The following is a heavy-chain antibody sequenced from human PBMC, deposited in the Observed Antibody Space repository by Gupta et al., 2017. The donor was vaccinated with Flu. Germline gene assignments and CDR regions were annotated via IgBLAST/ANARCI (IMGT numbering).Heavy chain of an antibody. Sequence: EVQLLESGGGLVQPGGSLRLSCAASGFTFSSYAMSWVRQAPGKGLEWVSAISGSGGSTYFADSVKGRFTISRDNSKNTLYLQMNSLRAEDTAVYYCAKDRREGNGYYDFWSGYRTTPGSGMDVWGQGTTVTVSS. V-gene: IGHV3-23*01. CDR3: AKDRREGNGYYDFWSGYRTTPGSGMDV. CDR1: GFTFSSYA. D-gene: IGHD3-3*01. J-gene: IGHJ6*02. CDR2: ISGSGGST.